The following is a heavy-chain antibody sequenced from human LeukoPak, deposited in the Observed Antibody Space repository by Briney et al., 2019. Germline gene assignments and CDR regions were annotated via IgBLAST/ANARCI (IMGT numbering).Heavy chain of an antibody. CDR3: ANTRYSASQGDY. V-gene: IGHV3-74*01. Sequence: GGSQRLSCAASGFTFSSYWMHWVRQAPGKGLVWVSRISADGSITNYADSVRGRFSISRDNAKNTLCLQMNSLRAEDTAVYYCANTRYSASQGDYLGQGTLVTVSS. CDR1: GFTFSSYW. D-gene: IGHD1-26*01. CDR2: ISADGSIT. J-gene: IGHJ4*02.